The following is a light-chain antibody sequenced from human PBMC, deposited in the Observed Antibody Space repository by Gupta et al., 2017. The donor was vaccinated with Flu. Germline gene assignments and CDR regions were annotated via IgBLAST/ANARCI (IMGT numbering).Light chain of an antibody. CDR3: QQSYSKTCT. V-gene: IGKV1-39*01. CDR1: QSISSY. Sequence: DIQMTQSPSSLSASVGDRVTITCRASQSISSYLNWYQQKPGKAPKLLIYAASSLQSGVPSRFSGSGSGTDFTLTISSLQPEDFATYYCQQSYSKTCTFGPGTKVDIK. J-gene: IGKJ3*01. CDR2: AAS.